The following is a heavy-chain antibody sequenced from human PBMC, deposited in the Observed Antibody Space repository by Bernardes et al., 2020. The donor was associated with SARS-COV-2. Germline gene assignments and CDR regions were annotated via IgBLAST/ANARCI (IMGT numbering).Heavy chain of an antibody. V-gene: IGHV3-64*01. CDR3: ATNSSAEGYYAMDV. D-gene: IGHD6-19*01. CDR2: ISSNGGST. J-gene: IGHJ6*02. Sequence: GGSLRLSCAASGFTFSNYVMYWVRQAPGKGLEYVSGISSNGGSTYYANSVKDRFTISRDNSKDTLYLQMGSLRAEDMAVYYCATNSSAEGYYAMDVWGPGTTVTVSS. CDR1: GFTFSNYV.